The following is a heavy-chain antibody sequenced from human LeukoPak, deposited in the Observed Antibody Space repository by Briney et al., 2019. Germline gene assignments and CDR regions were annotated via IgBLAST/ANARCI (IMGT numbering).Heavy chain of an antibody. Sequence: SHTLSLTCTVSGGSISSGGYYWSWIRQHPGKGLEWIGYIYYSGSTYYHPSLKSRVTISVDTSKNQFSLKLSSVTAADTAVYYCARDSSGWYYFDYWGQGTLVTVSS. CDR1: GGSISSGGYY. CDR3: ARDSSGWYYFDY. D-gene: IGHD6-19*01. J-gene: IGHJ4*02. CDR2: IYYSGST. V-gene: IGHV4-31*03.